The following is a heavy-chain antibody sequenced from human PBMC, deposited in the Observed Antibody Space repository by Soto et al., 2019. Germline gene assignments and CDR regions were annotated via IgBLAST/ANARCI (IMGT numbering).Heavy chain of an antibody. CDR3: ARALSTRDYYYGMDV. Sequence: PSETLSLTCTVSGGSISSGGYYWSWIRQHPGKGLEWIGYIYYSGSTYYNPSLKSRVTISVDTSKNQFSLKLSSVTAADTAVYYCARALSTRDYYYGMDVWGQGTKVTVSS. CDR2: IYYSGST. J-gene: IGHJ6*02. V-gene: IGHV4-31*03. CDR1: GGSISSGGYY. D-gene: IGHD1-1*01.